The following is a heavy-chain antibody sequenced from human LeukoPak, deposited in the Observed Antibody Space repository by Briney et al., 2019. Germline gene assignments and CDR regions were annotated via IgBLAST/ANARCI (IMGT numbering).Heavy chain of an antibody. D-gene: IGHD3-22*01. V-gene: IGHV3-30*02. CDR3: AKINKDSSGYYSFDY. Sequence: GGSLRLSCAASGFTFSSYGMHWVRQAPGKGLERVAFIRYDGSNKLYTDSVKGRFTISRDNSKNTLYLQMSSLRAEDTAVYYCAKINKDSSGYYSFDYWGQGTLVTVSS. CDR2: IRYDGSNK. J-gene: IGHJ4*02. CDR1: GFTFSSYG.